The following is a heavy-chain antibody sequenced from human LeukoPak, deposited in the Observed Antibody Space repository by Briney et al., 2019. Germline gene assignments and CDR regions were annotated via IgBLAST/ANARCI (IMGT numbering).Heavy chain of an antibody. V-gene: IGHV5-51*01. CDR1: GYNFPTKW. J-gene: IGHJ4*02. CDR3: ARQAAGMGFDY. Sequence: GESLKISCQGSGYNFPTKWIVWVRQLPGKSLDWMGIIFPGDSDTRYSPSFQGQVTISADKSISTAYLQWSSLKASDTAMYYCARQAAGMGFDYWGQGTLVTVSS. D-gene: IGHD6-13*01. CDR2: IFPGDSDT.